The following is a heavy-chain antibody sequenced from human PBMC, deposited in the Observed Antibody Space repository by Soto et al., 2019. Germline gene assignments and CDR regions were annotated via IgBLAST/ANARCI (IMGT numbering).Heavy chain of an antibody. V-gene: IGHV4-59*08. CDR1: GGSSSRYY. D-gene: IGHD6-13*01. J-gene: IGHJ4*02. Sequence: ETLSLTCTVSGGSSSRYYWSWIRQPPGKGLEWIGYIYDSGSTYYNSSLKSRVTMSVDTSKNQFSLKLSSVTAADTAVYYCARQLIYWGQETPVTVSS. CDR2: IYDSGST. CDR3: ARQLIY.